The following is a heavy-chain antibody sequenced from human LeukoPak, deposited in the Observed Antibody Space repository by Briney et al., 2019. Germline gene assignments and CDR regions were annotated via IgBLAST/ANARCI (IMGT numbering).Heavy chain of an antibody. CDR3: ARWSGGSFYGMDV. V-gene: IGHV1-3*01. CDR1: GYTFTSYD. D-gene: IGHD1-26*01. Sequence: ASVKVSCKASGYTFTSYDINWVRQATGQRLEWMGWINAGNGNTKYSQKFQGRVTITRDTSASTAYMELSSLRSEDTAVYYCARWSGGSFYGMDVWGQGTTVTVSS. J-gene: IGHJ6*02. CDR2: INAGNGNT.